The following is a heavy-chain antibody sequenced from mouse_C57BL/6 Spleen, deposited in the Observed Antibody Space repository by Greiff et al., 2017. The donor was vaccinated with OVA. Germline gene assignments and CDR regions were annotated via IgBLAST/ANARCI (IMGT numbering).Heavy chain of an antibody. V-gene: IGHV2-4*01. J-gene: IGHJ4*01. D-gene: IGHD6-1*01. CDR3: AKNSPYYYAMDY. CDR2: IWSGGST. Sequence: VHLVESGPGLVQPSQSLSITCTVSGFSLTSYGVHWVRQPPGKGLEWLGVIWSGGSTDYNAAFISRLSISKDNSKSQVFFKMNSLQADDTAIYYCAKNSPYYYAMDYWGQGTSVTVSS. CDR1: GFSLTSYG.